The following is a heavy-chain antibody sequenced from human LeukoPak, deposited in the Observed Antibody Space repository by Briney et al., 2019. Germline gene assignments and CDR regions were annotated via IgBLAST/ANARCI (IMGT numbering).Heavy chain of an antibody. D-gene: IGHD6-6*01. V-gene: IGHV1-69*06. J-gene: IGHJ3*02. CDR2: IIPIFGTA. Sequence: ASVKVSCKASGGTFSSYAISWVRQAPGQGLEWMGGIIPIFGTANYAQKFQGRVTITADKSTSTVYMELSSLRSEDTAVYYCARVIAHSSSRHDAFDIWGQGTMVTVSS. CDR1: GGTFSSYA. CDR3: ARVIAHSSSRHDAFDI.